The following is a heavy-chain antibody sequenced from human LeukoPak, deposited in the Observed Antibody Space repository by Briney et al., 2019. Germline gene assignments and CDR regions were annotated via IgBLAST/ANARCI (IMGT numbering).Heavy chain of an antibody. V-gene: IGHV1-2*04. CDR2: INPNSGAA. CDR1: GYTFIDYY. Sequence: ASVKVSCKASGYTFIDYYIHWVRQAPGQGLEWMAWINPNSGAANYARKFQDWATVTRDTSIATVSMVLSRLTFDDTAVYYCARTTMTTLPFYDYWGQGTLVSVSS. CDR3: ARTTMTTLPFYDY. J-gene: IGHJ4*02. D-gene: IGHD4-17*01.